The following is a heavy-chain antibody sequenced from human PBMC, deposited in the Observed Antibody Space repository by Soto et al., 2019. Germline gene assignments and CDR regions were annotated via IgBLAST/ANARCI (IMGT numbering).Heavy chain of an antibody. V-gene: IGHV4-39*01. CDR1: GGSISSSSYY. Sequence: PSETLSLTCTVSGGSISSSSYYWGWIRQPPGKGLEWIGSIYYSGSTYYNPSLKSRVTISVDTSKNQFSLKLSSVTAADTAVYYCARSSRGWSKPYYYYGMDVWGQGTTVTVSS. J-gene: IGHJ6*02. D-gene: IGHD6-19*01. CDR3: ARSSRGWSKPYYYYGMDV. CDR2: IYYSGST.